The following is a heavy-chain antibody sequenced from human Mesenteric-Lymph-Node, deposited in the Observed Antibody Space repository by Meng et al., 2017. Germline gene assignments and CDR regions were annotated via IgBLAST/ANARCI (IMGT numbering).Heavy chain of an antibody. Sequence: VQLVESGGGVVQPGRSLRLSCAASGFTFSSYWMHWVRQAPGKGLVWVSRINSDGSSTSYADSVKGRFTISRDNAKNTLYLQMNSLRAEDTAVYYCARADSSSVLVVYWGQGTLVTVSS. J-gene: IGHJ4*02. CDR3: ARADSSSVLVVY. CDR1: GFTFSSYW. CDR2: INSDGSST. V-gene: IGHV3-74*02. D-gene: IGHD6-6*01.